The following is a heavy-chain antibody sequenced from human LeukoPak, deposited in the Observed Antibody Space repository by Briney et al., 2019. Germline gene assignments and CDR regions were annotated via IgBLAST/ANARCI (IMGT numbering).Heavy chain of an antibody. J-gene: IGHJ4*02. V-gene: IGHV3-7*01. CDR3: ASLGVWGSAAFDY. Sequence: GGSLRLSCAASGFNITSNYMNWVRQAPGKGLEWVANIKRDGSEKYYVDSVKGRFTISRDNAKNSLYLQMNSLRAEDTAVYYCASLGVWGSAAFDYWGQGTLVTASS. CDR1: GFNITSNY. D-gene: IGHD3-16*01. CDR2: IKRDGSEK.